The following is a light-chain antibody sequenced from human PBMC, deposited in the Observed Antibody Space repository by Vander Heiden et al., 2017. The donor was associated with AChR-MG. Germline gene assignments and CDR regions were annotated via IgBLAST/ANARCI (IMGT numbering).Light chain of an antibody. CDR3: QQLSSYPIT. CDR1: QAISTY. V-gene: IGKV1-9*01. CDR2: TAS. J-gene: IGKJ5*01. Sequence: DIQLTQSPPFLSASVGDRVTITCRASQAISTYLTWFQQRPGRAPKLLIHTASTLQSGVPSRFRGSGSGTEFTLTISGLQPEDFATYYCQQLSSYPITFGQGTRLDIK.